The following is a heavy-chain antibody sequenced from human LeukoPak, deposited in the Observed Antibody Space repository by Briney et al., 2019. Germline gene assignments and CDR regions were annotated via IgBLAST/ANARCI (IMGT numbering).Heavy chain of an antibody. V-gene: IGHV4-34*01. CDR1: GGSFSGYY. Sequence: SETLSLTCAVYGGSFSGYYWSWIRQPPGKGLEWIGEINHSGSTNYNPSLKSRVTISVDTSKNQFSLKLSSVTAADTAVYYCARGSNQGSIDYWGQGTLVTVSS. CDR3: ARGSNQGSIDY. CDR2: INHSGST. D-gene: IGHD3-10*01. J-gene: IGHJ4*02.